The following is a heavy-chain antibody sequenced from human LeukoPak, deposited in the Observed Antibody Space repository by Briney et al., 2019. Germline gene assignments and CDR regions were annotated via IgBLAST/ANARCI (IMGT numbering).Heavy chain of an antibody. CDR3: ARGTYCSGGSCPGAPYFDY. CDR2: IYHSGST. V-gene: IGHV4-30-2*01. CDR1: GGSISSGGYS. Sequence: SQTLSLTCAVSGGSISSGGYSWSWIRQPPGKGLEWIGYIYHSGSTYYNPSLKSRVTISVDRSKNQFSLKLSSVTAADTAVYYCARGTYCSGGSCPGAPYFDYWGQGTLVTVSS. D-gene: IGHD2-15*01. J-gene: IGHJ4*02.